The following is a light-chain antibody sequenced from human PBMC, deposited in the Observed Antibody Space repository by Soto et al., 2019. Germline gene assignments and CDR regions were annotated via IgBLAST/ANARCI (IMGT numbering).Light chain of an antibody. Sequence: QSVLTQSPSASGTPGQRVTISCSGSSSNIGSNYVYWYQQLPGTAPKLLIYRNNQRPSGVPDRFSGSKSGTSASLAISGLRSEDEADYYCAAWDDSLSAVFGTGTKVTVL. J-gene: IGLJ1*01. V-gene: IGLV1-47*01. CDR1: SSNIGSNY. CDR2: RNN. CDR3: AAWDDSLSAV.